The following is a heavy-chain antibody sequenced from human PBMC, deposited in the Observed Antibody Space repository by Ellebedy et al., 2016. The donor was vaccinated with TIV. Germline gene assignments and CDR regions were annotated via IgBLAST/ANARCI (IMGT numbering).Heavy chain of an antibody. V-gene: IGHV1-46*04. Sequence: AASVKVSCKASEYIFTSYYMHWLRQAPGQGLEWMGIINPSGSSTNYAQKLQGRVTMTRDTFTSTVYMELSSLRSEDTAVYYCARGDSTFYVYSGSSDFDYWGQGTLVTVSS. J-gene: IGHJ4*02. D-gene: IGHD1-26*01. CDR2: INPSGSST. CDR3: ARGDSTFYVYSGSSDFDY. CDR1: EYIFTSYY.